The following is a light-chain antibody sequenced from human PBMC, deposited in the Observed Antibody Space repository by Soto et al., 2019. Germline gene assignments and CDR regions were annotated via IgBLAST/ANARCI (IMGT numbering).Light chain of an antibody. V-gene: IGKV3-11*01. J-gene: IGKJ5*01. CDR3: QQRHMWPIT. Sequence: EIVLTQSPATLSLSPGERATLSCRASQTVSSYLLWYQQKPGQAPRLLIYDASNRATGIPPRFSGSGSGTDFTLTISSLEPEDSAVYYCQQRHMWPITFGQGTRLEIK. CDR1: QTVSSY. CDR2: DAS.